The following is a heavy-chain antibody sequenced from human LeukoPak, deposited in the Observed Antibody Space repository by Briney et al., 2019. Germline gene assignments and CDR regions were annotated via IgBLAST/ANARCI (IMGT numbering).Heavy chain of an antibody. Sequence: GGSLRLSCAASGFIFSNSAMNWVRQAPGRGLEWVANIKQDESEKYYVDSVKGRFTISRDNAKNSLYLQMNSLRAEDTAVYYCARDQVYAFWSGRFDYYYYYMDVWGKGTTVTVSS. D-gene: IGHD3-3*01. CDR2: IKQDESEK. V-gene: IGHV3-7*01. CDR1: GFIFSNSA. J-gene: IGHJ6*03. CDR3: ARDQVYAFWSGRFDYYYYYMDV.